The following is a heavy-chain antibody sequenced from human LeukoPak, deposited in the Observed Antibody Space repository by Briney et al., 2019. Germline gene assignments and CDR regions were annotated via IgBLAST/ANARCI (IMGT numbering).Heavy chain of an antibody. V-gene: IGHV5-51*01. J-gene: IGHJ3*02. CDR3: ARPVGATTSGAFDI. Sequence: KVSCKGSGYSFSNYWIGWVRQLPGKGLEWMGIIYPGDSDTRYSPSFQGHVTISADKSVSTAYLQWNSLKASDTAMYYCARPVGATTSGAFDIWGQGTMVTVSS. D-gene: IGHD1-26*01. CDR1: GYSFSNYW. CDR2: IYPGDSDT.